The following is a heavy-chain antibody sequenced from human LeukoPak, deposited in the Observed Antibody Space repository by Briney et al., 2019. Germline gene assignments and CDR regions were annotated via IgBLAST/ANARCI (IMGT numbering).Heavy chain of an antibody. Sequence: GGSLRLSCAASGFTFSSYAMSWLRQAPGKGLEWVSAISGSGGSTYYADSVKGRFTISRDNSKNTLYLQMNSLRAEDTAVYYCAKEPYYYDSSGYYYFPYYFDYWGQGTLVTVSS. J-gene: IGHJ4*02. CDR3: AKEPYYYDSSGYYYFPYYFDY. CDR1: GFTFSSYA. CDR2: ISGSGGST. V-gene: IGHV3-23*01. D-gene: IGHD3-22*01.